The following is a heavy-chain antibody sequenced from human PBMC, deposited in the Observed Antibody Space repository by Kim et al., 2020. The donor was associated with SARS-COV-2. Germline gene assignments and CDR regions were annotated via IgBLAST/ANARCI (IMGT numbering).Heavy chain of an antibody. Sequence: GGSLRLSCAASGFTFSDYYMSWIRQAPGKGLEWVSYISSSSSYTNYADSVKGRFTIFRDNAKNSLYLQMNSLRAEDTAVYYCARVGYDYVWGSYRDYYYYYGLDVWGKGTTVTVSS. CDR1: GFTFSDYY. CDR3: ARVGYDYVWGSYRDYYYYYGLDV. D-gene: IGHD3-16*02. J-gene: IGHJ6*04. V-gene: IGHV3-11*05. CDR2: ISSSSSYT.